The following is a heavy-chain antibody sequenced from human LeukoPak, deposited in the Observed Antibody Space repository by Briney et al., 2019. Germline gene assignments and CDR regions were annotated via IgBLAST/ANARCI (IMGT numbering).Heavy chain of an antibody. Sequence: PGGSLRLSCVASGFTFTTYWMHWVRQAPGKGLEWVSLISGDGGSTYYADSVKGRFTISRDNSKNSLYLQMNSLRTEDTALYYCAKPRSAGGSGFPVEYWGQGTLVTVSS. D-gene: IGHD6-19*01. J-gene: IGHJ4*02. CDR3: AKPRSAGGSGFPVEY. V-gene: IGHV3-43*02. CDR2: ISGDGGST. CDR1: GFTFTTYW.